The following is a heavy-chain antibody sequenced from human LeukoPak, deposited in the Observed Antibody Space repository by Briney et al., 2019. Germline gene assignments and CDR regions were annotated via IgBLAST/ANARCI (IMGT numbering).Heavy chain of an antibody. D-gene: IGHD2-2*01. Sequence: ASVKVSCKASGYTFTGYYMHWVRQAPGQGLEWMGWINPNSGGTNYAQKFQGRVTMTRDTSISTAYMELSRLRSDDTAVYYCARDMAARYCSRTSCYYYYYGMDVWGQGTTVTVSS. CDR2: INPNSGGT. CDR1: GYTFTGYY. V-gene: IGHV1-2*02. J-gene: IGHJ6*02. CDR3: ARDMAARYCSRTSCYYYYYGMDV.